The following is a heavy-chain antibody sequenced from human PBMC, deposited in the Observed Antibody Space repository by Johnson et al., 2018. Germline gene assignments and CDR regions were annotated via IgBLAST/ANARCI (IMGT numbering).Heavy chain of an antibody. CDR3: AKAHVGWLGEGAEYFQH. Sequence: EVQLVEAGGGLVQPGRSLGLSCAASGFTFDDYAMHWVRQAPGKGLEWVSGISWNSGSLGYADSVKGRFTSSRDNAKNSLYLQKNSLRPEDTALYYCAKAHVGWLGEGAEYFQHWGQGTLVTVSS. V-gene: IGHV3-9*01. CDR1: GFTFDDYA. CDR2: ISWNSGSL. J-gene: IGHJ1*01. D-gene: IGHD3-3*01.